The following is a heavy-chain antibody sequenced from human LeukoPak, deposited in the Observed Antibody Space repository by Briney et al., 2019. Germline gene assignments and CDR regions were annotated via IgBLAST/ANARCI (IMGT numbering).Heavy chain of an antibody. D-gene: IGHD6-13*01. V-gene: IGHV4-34*01. CDR2: INHSGST. Sequence: SETLSLTCAVDGGSFSGYYWSWIRQPPGKGLEWIGEINHSGSTNYNPSLKSRVTIPVDTSKNQFSLKRSSVTAADTAVYYCARGRSSSSWYPSGYYFDYWGQGTLVTVSS. J-gene: IGHJ4*02. CDR3: ARGRSSSSWYPSGYYFDY. CDR1: GGSFSGYY.